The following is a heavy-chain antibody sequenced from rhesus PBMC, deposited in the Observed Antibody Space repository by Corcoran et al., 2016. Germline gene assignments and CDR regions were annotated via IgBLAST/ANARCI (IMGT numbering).Heavy chain of an antibody. CDR2: IKNKAIGGAT. J-gene: IGHJ6*01. CDR3: TRDDSSWAFIGLES. CDR1: GFTFSDYY. D-gene: IGHD2-33*01. V-gene: IGHV3-116*02. Sequence: EVRLVESGGGLVQPGGSLRLSCVGAGFTFSDYYLSWARQAPGRGTEWLGFIKNKAIGGATEYAASVRGRFTISRDDSKSIVSLQMNSLKTEDTAVYYCTRDDSSWAFIGLESWGQGVVVTVSS.